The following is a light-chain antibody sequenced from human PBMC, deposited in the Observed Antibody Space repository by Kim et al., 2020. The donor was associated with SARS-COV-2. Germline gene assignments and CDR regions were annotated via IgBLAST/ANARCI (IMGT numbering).Light chain of an antibody. J-gene: IGKJ1*01. V-gene: IGKV3-20*01. CDR3: QQYSSSPAT. CDR1: QRISSNY. CDR2: GAS. Sequence: PGERATPSCRASQRISSNYLAWYQQKPGQAPRLLIYGASSRATGIPDRFSGSGSGTDFTLTITRLEPEDFAVYYCQQYSSSPATFGQGTKVDIK.